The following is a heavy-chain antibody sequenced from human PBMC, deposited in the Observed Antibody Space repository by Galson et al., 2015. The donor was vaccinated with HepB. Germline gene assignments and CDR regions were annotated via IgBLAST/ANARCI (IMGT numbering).Heavy chain of an antibody. Sequence: SLRLSCAASGFTFSDFYMTWIRQAPGKGLEWISQISDSGRHTNYADSVKGRFTISRDNAKRSVYLQMKSLRAEDTAIYYCVRRMADYADYVGRFDHWGQGALVSVSS. CDR3: VRRMADYADYVGRFDH. CDR2: ISDSGRHT. J-gene: IGHJ4*02. V-gene: IGHV3-11*06. D-gene: IGHD4-17*01. CDR1: GFTFSDFY.